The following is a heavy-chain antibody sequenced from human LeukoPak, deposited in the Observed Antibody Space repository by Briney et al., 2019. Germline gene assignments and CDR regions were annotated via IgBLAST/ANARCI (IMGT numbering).Heavy chain of an antibody. CDR2: INHSGST. CDR3: ARGPASGSNFAWFDT. D-gene: IGHD3-10*01. Sequence: SETLSLTCAVYGGSLSGYYWSWVRQPPGKGLEWIGEINHSGSTYYNPSLKSRVTISVDTSKNQLSLKLSSVTAADTAVYYCARGPASGSNFAWFDTWGQGTLVTVSS. CDR1: GGSLSGYY. J-gene: IGHJ5*02. V-gene: IGHV4-34*01.